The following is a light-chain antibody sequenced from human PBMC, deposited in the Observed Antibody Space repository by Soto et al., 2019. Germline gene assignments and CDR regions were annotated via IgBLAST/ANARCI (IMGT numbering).Light chain of an antibody. CDR2: GAS. Sequence: TSNYLAWYQQRPGQAPRLLIFGASIRATGLPDRFSGSGSGTDFTLTISRLEPEDFAVYYCQQYGSSPGTFGQGTKVDI. CDR1: TSNY. CDR3: QQYGSSPGT. V-gene: IGKV3-20*01. J-gene: IGKJ1*01.